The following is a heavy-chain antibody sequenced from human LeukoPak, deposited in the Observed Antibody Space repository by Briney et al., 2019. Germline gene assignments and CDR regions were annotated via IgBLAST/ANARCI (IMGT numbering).Heavy chain of an antibody. Sequence: GGSLRLSCAASGFTFSSHAMSWVRQAPGKGPAWVSGISPSGGATSYTDSVKGRFTISRDNSKNTLHLQMNSLRAEDTAIYYCAKASLCSSAACYAFDIWGQGTMVTVSS. CDR2: ISPSGGAT. J-gene: IGHJ3*02. V-gene: IGHV3-23*01. D-gene: IGHD3-16*01. CDR1: GFTFSSHA. CDR3: AKASLCSSAACYAFDI.